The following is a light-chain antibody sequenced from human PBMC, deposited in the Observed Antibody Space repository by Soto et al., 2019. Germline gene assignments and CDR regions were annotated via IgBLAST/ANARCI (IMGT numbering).Light chain of an antibody. CDR3: CSYAGSTNFVL. CDR2: EGS. CDR1: SSDVGTYSL. J-gene: IGLJ3*02. V-gene: IGLV2-23*01. Sequence: QSALTQPASVSGSPGQSIIISCTGASSDVGTYSLVSWYQQHPGKAPKLMIYEGSRRPSGVSNRFSGSTSGNTASLTISGLQAEDEADYYCCSYAGSTNFVLFGGGTKVTVL.